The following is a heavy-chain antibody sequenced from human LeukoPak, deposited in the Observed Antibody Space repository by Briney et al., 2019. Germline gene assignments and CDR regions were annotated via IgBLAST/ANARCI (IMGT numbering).Heavy chain of an antibody. CDR1: GFTFSGYA. J-gene: IGHJ4*02. V-gene: IGHV3-23*01. CDR2: ISGSGGST. Sequence: GGSLRLSCAASGFTFSGYAMSWVRQAPGKGLGWGSAISGSGGSTYYADSVKGRFTISRDNSKKSLYLQMNSLRAEDTAVYYCAKARIYSGYDYALFDYWGQGTLVTVSS. D-gene: IGHD5-12*01. CDR3: AKARIYSGYDYALFDY.